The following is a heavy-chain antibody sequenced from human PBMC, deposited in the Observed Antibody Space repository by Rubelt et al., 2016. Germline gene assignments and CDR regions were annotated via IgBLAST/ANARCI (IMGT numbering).Heavy chain of an antibody. CDR3: ARDQSPHSSDY. CDR2: ISTYNGNT. J-gene: IGHJ4*02. CDR1: GYSFTTYG. V-gene: IGHV1-18*01. Sequence: QVQLVQSGPEVKKPGASVKVSCKTSGYSFTTYGISWVRQAPGQGLEWMGWISTYNGNTNYAQKIQGRLTMTTDTSTTTAYMELRNLRADDTAVYYCARDQSPHSSDYWGQGTLVTVS. D-gene: IGHD6-13*01.